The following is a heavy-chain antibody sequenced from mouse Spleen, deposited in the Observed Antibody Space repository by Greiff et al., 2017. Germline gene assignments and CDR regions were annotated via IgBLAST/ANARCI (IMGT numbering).Heavy chain of an antibody. Sequence: EVKVVESGGGLVQPGGSRKLSCAASGFTFSSFGMHWVRQAPEKGLEWVAYISSGSSTIYYADTVKGRFTISRDNTKNTLFLQMTSLRSEDTAMYYCARGLRSYAMDYWGQGTSVTVSS. J-gene: IGHJ4*01. CDR1: GFTFSSFG. CDR3: ARGLRSYAMDY. CDR2: ISSGSSTI. V-gene: IGHV5-17*02. D-gene: IGHD2-4*01.